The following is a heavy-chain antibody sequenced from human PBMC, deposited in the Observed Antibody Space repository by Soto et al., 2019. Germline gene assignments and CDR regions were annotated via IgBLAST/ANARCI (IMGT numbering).Heavy chain of an antibody. V-gene: IGHV1-8*01. J-gene: IGHJ4*02. Sequence: AASVKVSCKTSGYTFTEYDLNWVRQAPGQGLEYMGWVSPENRNAGYAPQFRGRVSMTTDTSISTAYLELTNLTYEDTAVYYCEVTTGFWGQGTMVTVSS. CDR2: VSPENRNA. D-gene: IGHD1-1*01. CDR3: EVTTGF. CDR1: GYTFTEYD.